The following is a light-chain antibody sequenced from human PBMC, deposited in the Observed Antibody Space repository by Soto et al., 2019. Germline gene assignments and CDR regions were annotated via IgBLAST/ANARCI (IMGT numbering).Light chain of an antibody. J-gene: IGLJ2*01. Sequence: SALAQPASVSGSPGQSITISCTGTNSDVGGYNYVSWYQQHPGKAPKLLIYEVSYRPSGVSNRFSGSKSGNTASLTISRLQAEDEADYFCSSHTSTSTLVFGGGTKVTVL. CDR3: SSHTSTSTLV. CDR1: NSDVGGYNY. CDR2: EVS. V-gene: IGLV2-14*01.